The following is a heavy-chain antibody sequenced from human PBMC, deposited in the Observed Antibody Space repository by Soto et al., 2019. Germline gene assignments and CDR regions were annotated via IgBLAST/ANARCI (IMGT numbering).Heavy chain of an antibody. Sequence: EVPLVESGGGLVKPGGSLRLSCAASGFTFSSYSMNWVRQAPGKGLEWVSSISSSSSYIYYADSVKGRFTISRDNAKNSLYLQMNSLRAEDTAVYYCARERLWYDSSGYYTDYWGQGTLVTVSS. CDR3: ARERLWYDSSGYYTDY. V-gene: IGHV3-21*01. D-gene: IGHD3-22*01. CDR1: GFTFSSYS. CDR2: ISSSSSYI. J-gene: IGHJ4*02.